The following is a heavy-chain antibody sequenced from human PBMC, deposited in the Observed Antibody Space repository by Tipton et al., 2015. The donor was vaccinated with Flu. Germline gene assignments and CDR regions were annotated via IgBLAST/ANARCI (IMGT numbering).Heavy chain of an antibody. Sequence: QLVQSGAEVKKPGASVKGSCKASGYTFTSYGISWVRQAPGQGLEWMGWISAYNGNPNYAQKLQGRVTMTTDTSTSTAYMELRSLRSDDTAVYYCARVRSNTAVNWFDPWGQGTLVTVSS. CDR2: ISAYNGNP. CDR1: GYTFTSYG. D-gene: IGHD4-11*01. CDR3: ARVRSNTAVNWFDP. V-gene: IGHV1-18*01. J-gene: IGHJ5*02.